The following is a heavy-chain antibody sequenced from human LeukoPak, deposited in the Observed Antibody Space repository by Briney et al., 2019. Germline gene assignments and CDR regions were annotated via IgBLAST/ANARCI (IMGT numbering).Heavy chain of an antibody. V-gene: IGHV4-39*02. CDR1: GGSINSSTCY. J-gene: IGHJ5*02. Sequence: PSETLSLTCTVSGGSINSSTCYWGWIRQPPGKGLEWIGNIYYNGNTYYNPSLKSRVTISVDTSKNHFSLNLSSVTAADTAVYYCARDSGALAPWFDPWGQGTLVTVSS. CDR3: ARDSGALAPWFDP. CDR2: IYYNGNT. D-gene: IGHD4/OR15-4a*01.